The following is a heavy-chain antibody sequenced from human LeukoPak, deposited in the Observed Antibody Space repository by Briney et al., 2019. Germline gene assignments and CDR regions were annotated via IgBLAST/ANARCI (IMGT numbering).Heavy chain of an antibody. CDR1: GFTVSNNY. V-gene: IGHV3-53*01. CDR2: IYSDGRT. Sequence: GGSLRLSCAASGFTVSNNYVTWVRQAPGKGLEWVSIIYSDGRTYYADSVKGRFNISRDNSKNTLFLQMNSLRAEDTAVYYCARDTGGFDFWGQGTLVTVSS. D-gene: IGHD3-16*01. J-gene: IGHJ4*02. CDR3: ARDTGGFDF.